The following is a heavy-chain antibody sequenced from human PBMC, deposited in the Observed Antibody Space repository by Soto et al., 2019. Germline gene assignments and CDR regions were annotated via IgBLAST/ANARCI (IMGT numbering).Heavy chain of an antibody. CDR3: AKDPTYDNSALNTVTTIYFDY. CDR2: ISGSGGST. D-gene: IGHD4-17*01. J-gene: IGHJ4*02. V-gene: IGHV3-23*01. CDR1: GFTFSSYA. Sequence: GGSLRLSCAASGFTFSSYAMSWVRQAPGKGLEWVSAISGSGGSTYYADSVKGRFTISRDNSKNTLYLQMNSLRAEDTAVYYCAKDPTYDNSALNTVTTIYFDYWGQGTLVTVSS.